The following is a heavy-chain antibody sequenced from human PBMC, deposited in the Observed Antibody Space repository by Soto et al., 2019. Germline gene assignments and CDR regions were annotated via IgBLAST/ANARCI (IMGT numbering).Heavy chain of an antibody. CDR2: ISYDGSNK. Sequence: QVQLVESGGGVVQPGRSLRLSCAASGFTFSSYAMHWVRQAPGKGLEWVAVISYDGSNKYYADSVKGRFTISRDNSKNQLYLQMNSLRAEDTAVYYCARGVFYDSSGSRGDFDYWGQGTLVTVSS. CDR1: GFTFSSYA. V-gene: IGHV3-30-3*01. CDR3: ARGVFYDSSGSRGDFDY. J-gene: IGHJ4*02. D-gene: IGHD3-22*01.